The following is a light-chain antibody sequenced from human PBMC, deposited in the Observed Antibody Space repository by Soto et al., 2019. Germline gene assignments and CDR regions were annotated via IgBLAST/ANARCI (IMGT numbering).Light chain of an antibody. Sequence: SYELTQPPSVSVAPGKTAWITCGGNNIGSKSVHWYQQKPGQAPVLVIYYDSDRPSGIPERFSGSNSGNTATLTISRVEAGDEADYYCQVWDSFAGGTKLTVL. V-gene: IGLV3-21*04. CDR3: QVWDS. J-gene: IGLJ2*01. CDR2: YDS. CDR1: NIGSKS.